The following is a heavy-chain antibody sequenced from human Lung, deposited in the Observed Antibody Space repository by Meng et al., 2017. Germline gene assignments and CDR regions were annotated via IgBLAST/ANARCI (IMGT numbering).Heavy chain of an antibody. CDR3: ARETLRELGLFHY. V-gene: IGHV4-4*02. CDR2: ISHSGST. CDR1: GDSITRTQW. J-gene: IGHJ4*02. Sequence: HLQESGPRLVPPSGTLSLACAVSGDSITRTQWWSWLRQTPGKGLEWIGEISHSGSTVYRPSLQGRVSISLDKSNNEFSLKLTSVTAADTAVYYCARETLRELGLFHYWGQGILVTVSS. D-gene: IGHD1-7*01.